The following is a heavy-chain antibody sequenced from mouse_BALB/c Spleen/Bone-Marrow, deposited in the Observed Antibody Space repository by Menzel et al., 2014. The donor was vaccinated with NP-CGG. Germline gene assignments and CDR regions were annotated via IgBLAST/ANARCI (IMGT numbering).Heavy chain of an antibody. Sequence: VQLQQSGAKLVRPGVSVKISCKGSGYTFTAHAIHWVKRSHAKSLEWIGVISGYYGDAIYNQKFKGKATMTVDKSSSTAYMELARLTSEDSAIYYCARSGKVRNAMDYWGQGTSVTVSP. J-gene: IGHJ4*01. V-gene: IGHV1S137*01. CDR2: ISGYYGDA. CDR1: GYTFTAHA. D-gene: IGHD2-14*01. CDR3: ARSGKVRNAMDY.